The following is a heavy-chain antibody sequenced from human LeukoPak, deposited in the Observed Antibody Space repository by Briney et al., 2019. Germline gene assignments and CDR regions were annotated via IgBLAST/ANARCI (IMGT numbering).Heavy chain of an antibody. CDR3: ARDRGTIAAAFP. J-gene: IGHJ5*02. D-gene: IGHD6-13*01. V-gene: IGHV4-4*07. CDR2: IYTSGST. Sequence: SETLSLTCPVSGGSISSYYWSWIRQPAGKGLEWIGRIYTSGSTNYNPSLKSRVTMSVDTSKTQFSLKLSSVTAADTAVYYCARDRGTIAAAFPWGQGTLVTVSS. CDR1: GGSISSYY.